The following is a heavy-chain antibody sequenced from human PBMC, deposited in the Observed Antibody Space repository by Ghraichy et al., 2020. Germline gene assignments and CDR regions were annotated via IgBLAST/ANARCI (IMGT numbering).Heavy chain of an antibody. CDR2: INHSGST. V-gene: IGHV4-34*01. J-gene: IGHJ5*02. D-gene: IGHD3-3*01. CDR1: GGSFSGYY. Sequence: SETLSLTCAVYGGSFSGYYWSWIRQPPGKGLEWIGEINHSGSTNYNPSLKSRVTISVDTSKNQFSLKLSSVTAADTAVYYCATTIVGGGGNWFDPWGQGTLVTVSS. CDR3: ATTIVGGGGNWFDP.